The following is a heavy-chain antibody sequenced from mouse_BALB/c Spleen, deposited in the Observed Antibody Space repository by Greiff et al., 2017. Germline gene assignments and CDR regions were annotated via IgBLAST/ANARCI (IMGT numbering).Heavy chain of an antibody. CDR2: IWRGGST. V-gene: IGHV2-5-1*01. CDR1: GFSLTSYG. Sequence: VKLMESGPSLVQPSQSLSITCTVSGFSLTSYGVHWVRQSPGKGLEWLGVIWRGGSTDYNAAFMSRLSITKDNSKSQVFFKMNSLQADDTAIYYCAPRLLYAMDYWGQGTSVTVSS. D-gene: IGHD6-1*01. J-gene: IGHJ4*01. CDR3: APRLLYAMDY.